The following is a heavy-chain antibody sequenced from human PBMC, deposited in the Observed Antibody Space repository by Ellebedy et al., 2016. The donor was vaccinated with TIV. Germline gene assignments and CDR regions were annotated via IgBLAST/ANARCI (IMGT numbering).Heavy chain of an antibody. CDR1: GFTFSSYW. D-gene: IGHD1-1*01. V-gene: IGHV3-53*01. CDR3: ASSTTTPGAFDY. Sequence: GESLKISCAASGFTFSSYWMHRVRQAPGKGLEWVSVIYGGGSTSYADSVTGRFTISRDISKNTLYLQMNSLRAEDTAVYYCASSTTTPGAFDYWGQGALVTVSS. J-gene: IGHJ4*02. CDR2: IYGGGST.